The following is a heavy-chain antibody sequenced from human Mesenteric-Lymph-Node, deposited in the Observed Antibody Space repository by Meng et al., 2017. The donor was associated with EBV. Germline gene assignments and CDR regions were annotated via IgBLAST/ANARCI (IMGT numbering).Heavy chain of an antibody. CDR2: TYYRSKWYN. J-gene: IGHJ4*02. CDR3: ARAVAGKGTYDS. D-gene: IGHD6-19*01. CDR1: GDSVSSNSVG. Sequence: QAQLQQSGPGLVKPSQTLSLTCAISGDSVSSNSVGWAWIRQSPSRGLEWLGRTYYRSKWYNDYALSVESRITMNPDTSKNQFSLQLNSVTPDDTALYYCARAVAGKGTYDSWGQGNLVNGAS. V-gene: IGHV6-1*01.